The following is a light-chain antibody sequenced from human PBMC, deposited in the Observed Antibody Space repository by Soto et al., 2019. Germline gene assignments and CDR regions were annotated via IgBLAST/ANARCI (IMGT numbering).Light chain of an antibody. CDR2: GAS. J-gene: IGKJ3*01. V-gene: IGKV1-9*01. Sequence: DIHLTQSPSFLSESVGDRFTITCLAIQGIKSYLDWYQQKPGKAPKLLIYGASTLQSGVPSRFRGSGSGTEFTLTISSLHPEDFETYYCQRLDSYPFTFGPGTKVDIK. CDR1: QGIKSY. CDR3: QRLDSYPFT.